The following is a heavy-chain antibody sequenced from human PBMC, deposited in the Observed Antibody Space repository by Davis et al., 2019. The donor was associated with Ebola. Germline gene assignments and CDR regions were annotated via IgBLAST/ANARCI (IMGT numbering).Heavy chain of an antibody. D-gene: IGHD4-17*01. Sequence: GESLKISCAASGFTFSDYYMSWIRQAPGKGLEWVSYISSSGSTIYYADSVKGRFTISRDNAKNSLYLQMNSLRAEDTAVYYCTCTYGETDYWGQGTLVTVSS. V-gene: IGHV3-11*01. CDR1: GFTFSDYY. CDR3: TCTYGETDY. J-gene: IGHJ4*02. CDR2: ISSSGSTI.